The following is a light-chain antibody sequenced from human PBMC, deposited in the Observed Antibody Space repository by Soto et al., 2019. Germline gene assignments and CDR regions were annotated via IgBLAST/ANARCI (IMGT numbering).Light chain of an antibody. Sequence: QSALTQPVSVSGSPGQSITISCTGTSSDVGGYNYVSWYQQHPGKAPKLMIYEVSNRPSGVSNRFSGSKSGNTASLTISGLQAEDEADYYCSSYTSSFTVVFGGGTKLTVL. CDR3: SSYTSSFTVV. J-gene: IGLJ2*01. CDR2: EVS. CDR1: SSDVGGYNY. V-gene: IGLV2-14*01.